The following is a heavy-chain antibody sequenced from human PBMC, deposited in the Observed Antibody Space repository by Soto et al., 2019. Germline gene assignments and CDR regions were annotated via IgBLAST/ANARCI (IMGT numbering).Heavy chain of an antibody. Sequence: QVQLVESGGGVVQPGMSLRLSCAVSGFTFRNYAMHWVRQAPGTGMEWMAVISFDGANKFYADSVKGRFTISRDDSKKNMYLEMNRPRADYTAVYYWAKDGFESSGRNWGFDYWGQGTLVTVSS. D-gene: IGHD3-22*01. CDR2: ISFDGANK. CDR3: AKDGFESSGRNWGFDY. V-gene: IGHV3-30-3*01. J-gene: IGHJ4*02. CDR1: GFTFRNYA.